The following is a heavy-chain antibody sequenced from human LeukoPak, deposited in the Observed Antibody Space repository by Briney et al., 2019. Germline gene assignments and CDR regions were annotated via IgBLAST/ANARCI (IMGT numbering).Heavy chain of an antibody. D-gene: IGHD4-17*01. V-gene: IGHV4-34*01. J-gene: IGHJ4*02. CDR3: ARLGDGLGY. CDR2: INHSGST. CDR1: GGSFSGYY. Sequence: SETLSLTCAVYGGSFSGYYWSWIRQPPGKGLEWIGEINHSGSTNYNPSLKSRVTISVDTSKNQFSLKLSSVTAADTAVYYCARLGDGLGYWGRGTLVTVSS.